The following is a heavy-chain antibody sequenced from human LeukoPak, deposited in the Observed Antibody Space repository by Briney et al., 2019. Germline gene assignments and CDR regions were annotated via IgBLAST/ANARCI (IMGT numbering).Heavy chain of an antibody. J-gene: IGHJ4*02. CDR1: GFTFSSYG. D-gene: IGHD1-26*01. CDR3: AKDRGVVGATSY. CDR2: ISYDGSNK. Sequence: GGSLRLSCAASGFTFSSYGMHWVRQAPGKGLEWVAVISYDGSNKYYADSVKGRFTISRDNSKNTLYLQMNSLRAEGTAVYYCAKDRGVVGATSYWGQGTLVTVSS. V-gene: IGHV3-30*18.